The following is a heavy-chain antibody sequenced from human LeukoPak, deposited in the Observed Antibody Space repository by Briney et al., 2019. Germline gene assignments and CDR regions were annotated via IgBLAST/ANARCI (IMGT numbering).Heavy chain of an antibody. CDR3: ANYYDSSGVFDY. J-gene: IGHJ4*02. V-gene: IGHV4-31*11. Sequence: SESLSLTCAVYGGSFSGYYWSWIRQHPGKGLEWIGYIYYSGSTYYNPSLKSRVTISVDTSKNQFSLKLSSVTAADTAVYYCANYYDSSGVFDYWGQGTLVTVSS. D-gene: IGHD3-22*01. CDR2: IYYSGST. CDR1: GGSFSGYY.